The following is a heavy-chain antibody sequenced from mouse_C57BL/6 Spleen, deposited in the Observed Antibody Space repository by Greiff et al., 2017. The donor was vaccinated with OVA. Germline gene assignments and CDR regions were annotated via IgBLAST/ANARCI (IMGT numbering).Heavy chain of an antibody. Sequence: EVKLMESGPGLVKPSQSLSLTCSVTGYSITSGYYWNWIRQFPGNKLEWMGYISYDGSNNYNPSLKNRISITRDTSKNQFFLKLNSVTTEDTATYYCARNDGYRNYWGQGTTLTVSS. V-gene: IGHV3-6*01. CDR1: GYSITSGYY. CDR2: ISYDGSN. CDR3: ARNDGYRNY. J-gene: IGHJ2*01. D-gene: IGHD2-3*01.